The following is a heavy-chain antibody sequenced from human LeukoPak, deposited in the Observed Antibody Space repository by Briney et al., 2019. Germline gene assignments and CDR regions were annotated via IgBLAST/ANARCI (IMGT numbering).Heavy chain of an antibody. CDR1: GYTFTSYY. D-gene: IGHD5-18*01. J-gene: IGHJ4*02. Sequence: ASVKVSCKASGYTFTSYYMHWVRQAPGQGLEWMGIINPSGGSTSYAQKFQSRVTMTRDTSTSTVYMELSSLRSEDTAVYYCARVMRRYSYGPLFDYWGQGTLVTVSS. CDR2: INPSGGST. CDR3: ARVMRRYSYGPLFDY. V-gene: IGHV1-46*01.